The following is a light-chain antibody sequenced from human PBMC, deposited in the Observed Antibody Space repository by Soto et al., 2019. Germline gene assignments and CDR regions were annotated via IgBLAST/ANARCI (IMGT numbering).Light chain of an antibody. V-gene: IGKV1-5*03. Sequence: DIQMTQSPSTLSASVGDRITITCLDSQSINPWLAWYQQKPGEAPKLLIYEGYTLERGVPSRFSSSGSGKEFPLTIIRLQHDDVATFYCQQYKTYSRTFGQGTKVEVK. CDR3: QQYKTYSRT. CDR1: QSINPW. CDR2: EGY. J-gene: IGKJ1*01.